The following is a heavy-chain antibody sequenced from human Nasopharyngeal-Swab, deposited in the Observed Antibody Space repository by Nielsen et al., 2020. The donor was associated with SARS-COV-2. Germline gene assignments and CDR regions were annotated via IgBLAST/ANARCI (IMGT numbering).Heavy chain of an antibody. CDR3: AKVTTRSHPNI. D-gene: IGHD4-17*01. CDR2: ITGTSDSI. V-gene: IGHV3-48*04. J-gene: IGHJ3*02. CDR1: GFTFSPYT. Sequence: GGSLRLSCAASGFTFSPYTMTWVRQAPGKGLEWLSYITGTSDSIRYADSVKGRFTISRDNAKNSLYLQMNSLRAEDTAVYYCAKVTTRSHPNIWGQGTMVTVSS.